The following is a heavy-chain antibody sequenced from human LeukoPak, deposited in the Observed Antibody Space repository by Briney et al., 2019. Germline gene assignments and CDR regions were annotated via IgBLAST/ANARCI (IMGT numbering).Heavy chain of an antibody. J-gene: IGHJ3*02. D-gene: IGHD3-22*01. CDR2: INNGVNSA. Sequence: PGGSLRLSCAASGFTFSSYAMSWVRQAPGKGLEWVSTINNGVNSAYFADSVRGRFTISRDNAKNSLYLQMNSLRAEDTAVYYCASDLRYYDSSGSDAFDIWGQGTMVTVSS. CDR3: ASDLRYYDSSGSDAFDI. CDR1: GFTFSSYA. V-gene: IGHV3-23*01.